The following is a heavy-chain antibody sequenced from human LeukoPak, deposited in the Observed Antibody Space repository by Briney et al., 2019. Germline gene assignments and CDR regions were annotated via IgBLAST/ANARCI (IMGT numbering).Heavy chain of an antibody. V-gene: IGHV3-66*02. J-gene: IGHJ4*02. CDR3: ARDKGSDGGLFAY. Sequence: GGSLRLSCAASGFTVSSNYMSWVRQAPGKGLEWVSVIYSGGSTYYADSVKGRFTISRDNSKNTLYLQMNSLRAEDAAVYYCARDKGSDGGLFAYWGQGTLVTVSS. CDR1: GFTVSSNY. CDR2: IYSGGST. D-gene: IGHD4-23*01.